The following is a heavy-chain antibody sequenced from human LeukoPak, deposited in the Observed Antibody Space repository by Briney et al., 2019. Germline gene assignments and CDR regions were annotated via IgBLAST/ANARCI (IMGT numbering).Heavy chain of an antibody. V-gene: IGHV3-64*01. Sequence: PGGSLRLSCAASGFTFSSYGTHWVRQAPGKGLEYVSAISGNGGDTYYANSVKGRFTISIDNSKNTLYLQMGSLRPEDMAVYYCAREFHGYSYGSFDCWGQGTLVTVSS. J-gene: IGHJ4*02. CDR1: GFTFSSYG. CDR3: AREFHGYSYGSFDC. D-gene: IGHD5-18*01. CDR2: ISGNGGDT.